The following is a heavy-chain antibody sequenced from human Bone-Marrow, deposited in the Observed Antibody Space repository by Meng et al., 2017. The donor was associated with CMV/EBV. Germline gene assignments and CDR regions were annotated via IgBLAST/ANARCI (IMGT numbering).Heavy chain of an antibody. J-gene: IGHJ4*02. D-gene: IGHD1-14*01. CDR3: ARICVTGRACYHFDY. CDR2: IRQDGSEK. V-gene: IGHV3-7*01. Sequence: GGSLRLSCAASGFTFSSNWMSWVRQVPGKGLEWVANIRQDGSEKHYVDSVEGRFTISRDNAKNSFYLQMNSLRADDTAVYYCARICVTGRACYHFDYWGQGTLVTVSS. CDR1: GFTFSSNW.